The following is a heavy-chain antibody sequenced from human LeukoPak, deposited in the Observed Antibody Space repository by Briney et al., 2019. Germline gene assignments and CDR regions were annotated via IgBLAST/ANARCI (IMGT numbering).Heavy chain of an antibody. CDR3: ARGLLRFLEN. CDR2: INHSGST. V-gene: IGHV4-34*01. D-gene: IGHD3-3*01. J-gene: IGHJ4*02. Sequence: SETLSLTCAVYGGSFSGYYWSWIRQPPGKGLEWIGEINHSGSTNYNPSLKSRVTISVDTSKNQFSLKLSSVTAADTAVYYCARGLLRFLENWGQGTLVTVPS. CDR1: GGSFSGYY.